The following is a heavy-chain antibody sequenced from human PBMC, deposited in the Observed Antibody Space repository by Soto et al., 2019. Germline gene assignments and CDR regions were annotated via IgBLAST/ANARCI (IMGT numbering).Heavy chain of an antibody. V-gene: IGHV4-39*01. CDR2: IYYSGST. CDR3: ARLRYQGWFDP. D-gene: IGHD3-9*01. CDR1: GGSISSSSYY. Sequence: QLQLQESGPGLVKPSETLSLTCTVSGGSISSSSYYWGWIRQRPGKGLEWIGSIYYSGSTYYNPSLKSRVTISVDTSKNQFSLKLSSVTAADTAVYYCARLRYQGWFDPWGQVTLVTVSS. J-gene: IGHJ5*02.